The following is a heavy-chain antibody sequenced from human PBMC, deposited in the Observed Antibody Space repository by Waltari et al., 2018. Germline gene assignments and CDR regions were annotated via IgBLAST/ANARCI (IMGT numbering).Heavy chain of an antibody. Sequence: VQLQESGPGLVKPSETLSLSCTVSGGSISSYYWSWLRLPPGKGGEWIGYIYYSGSTNYIPSLKSRVTISVDTSKNQFSLKLSSVTAADTAVYYCARRRFYQLLSEWYFDLWGRGTLVTVSS. V-gene: IGHV4-59*01. CDR3: ARRRFYQLLSEWYFDL. CDR2: IYYSGST. J-gene: IGHJ2*01. D-gene: IGHD2-2*01. CDR1: GGSISSYY.